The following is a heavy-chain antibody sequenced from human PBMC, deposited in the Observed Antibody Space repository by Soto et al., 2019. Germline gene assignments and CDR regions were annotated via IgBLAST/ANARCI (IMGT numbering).Heavy chain of an antibody. J-gene: IGHJ6*02. CDR3: ARDRAKPFFGVASYYYGMDV. D-gene: IGHD3-3*01. Sequence: QVQLVESGGGVVQPGRSLRLSCAASGFTFSSYAMHWVRQAPGKGLEWVAVISYDGSNKYYADSVKGRFTISRDNSKNTLYLQMNSLRAEDTAVYYCARDRAKPFFGVASYYYGMDVWGQGTTVTVSS. V-gene: IGHV3-30-3*01. CDR1: GFTFSSYA. CDR2: ISYDGSNK.